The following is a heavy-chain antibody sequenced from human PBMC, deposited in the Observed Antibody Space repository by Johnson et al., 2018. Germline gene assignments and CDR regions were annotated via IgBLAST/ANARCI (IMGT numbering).Heavy chain of an antibody. D-gene: IGHD1-1*01. Sequence: VQLLETGGGVVQXGRSLRLXCAASGFTFSNYGMHWVRQAPGKGLEWVAATSYDETNKYYADAVGGRFTHSRDNSKNTLNLQVNSLRAEETAVYYRVRDSTYPSYMDVWGKGTTVTVAS. CDR1: GFTFSNYG. J-gene: IGHJ6*03. V-gene: IGHV3-30*03. CDR3: VRDSTYPSYMDV. CDR2: TSYDETNK.